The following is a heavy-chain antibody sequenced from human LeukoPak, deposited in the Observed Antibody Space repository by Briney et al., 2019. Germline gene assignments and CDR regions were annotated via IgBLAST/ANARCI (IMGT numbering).Heavy chain of an antibody. CDR1: GYTLTDLS. Sequence: ASVTVSCKISGYTLTDLSMHWVRQAPGKGLEWMGRFDPEDGEKIYAQRFQGRVTMTEDTSTDTAYMKLSSLRSEDTAVYYCATGPIDMIVDYLHYWGQGTLVTVSS. CDR2: FDPEDGEK. V-gene: IGHV1-24*01. D-gene: IGHD3-16*01. J-gene: IGHJ4*02. CDR3: ATGPIDMIVDYLHY.